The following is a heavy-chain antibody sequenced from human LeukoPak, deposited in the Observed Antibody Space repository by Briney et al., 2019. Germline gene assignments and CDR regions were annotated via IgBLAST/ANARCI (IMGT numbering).Heavy chain of an antibody. CDR2: INPNSGGT. D-gene: IGHD3-10*01. CDR1: GYTFTGYY. CDR3: ARGRIWFGELPLDY. V-gene: IGHV1-2*02. J-gene: IGHJ4*02. Sequence: ASVKVSCKASGYTFTGYYMHWVRQAPGQGLEWMGWINPNSGGTNYAQKFQGRVTMTRDTSISTAYMELSRLRSEDTAVYYCARGRIWFGELPLDYWGQGTLVTVSS.